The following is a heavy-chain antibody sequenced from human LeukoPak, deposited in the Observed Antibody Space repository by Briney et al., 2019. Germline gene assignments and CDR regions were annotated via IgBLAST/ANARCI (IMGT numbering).Heavy chain of an antibody. V-gene: IGHV3-23*01. CDR1: GFTFSSYE. CDR2: LSSSGVRT. J-gene: IGHJ6*03. Sequence: PGGSLRLSCAASGFTFSSYEMNWVRQAPGKGLEWVSTLSSSGVRTYYADSVKGRFTISRDDSMNTVFLQMNSLRGDDTAIYYCAKNKGLLVPNSCMNVWGKGTTVTVSS. CDR3: AKNKGLLVPNSCMNV. D-gene: IGHD6-13*01.